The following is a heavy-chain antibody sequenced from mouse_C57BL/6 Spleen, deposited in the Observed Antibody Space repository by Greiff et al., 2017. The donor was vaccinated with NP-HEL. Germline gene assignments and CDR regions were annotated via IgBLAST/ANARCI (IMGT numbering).Heavy chain of an antibody. CDR1: GYTFTDYN. D-gene: IGHD1-1*01. V-gene: IGHV1-22*01. J-gene: IGHJ4*01. CDR3: AREKRGLLPLTYAMDY. Sequence: EVQLQQSGPELVKPGASVKMSCKASGYTFTDYNMHWVKQSHGKSLEWIGYINPNNGGTSYNQKFKGKATLTVNKSSSTAYMELRSLTSEDSAVYYCAREKRGLLPLTYAMDYWGQGTSVTVSS. CDR2: INPNNGGT.